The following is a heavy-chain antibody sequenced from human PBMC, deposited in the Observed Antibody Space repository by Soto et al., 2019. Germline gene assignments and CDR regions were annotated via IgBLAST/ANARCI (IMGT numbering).Heavy chain of an antibody. CDR3: ASSIN. CDR1: GFPFSSYG. CDR2: IWYDGSNK. J-gene: IGHJ4*02. V-gene: IGHV3-33*03. Sequence: HPGGSLRLSCAASGFPFSSYGMHWVRQAPGKGLDWVGVIWYDGSNKDYAESVKGRFTISRDNSKNMLYLQMNSLRADDTAVYYCASSINWGQGPLVTVSS.